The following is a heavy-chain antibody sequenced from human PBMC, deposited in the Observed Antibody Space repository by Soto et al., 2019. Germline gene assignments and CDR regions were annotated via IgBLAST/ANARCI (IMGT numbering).Heavy chain of an antibody. D-gene: IGHD4-17*01. J-gene: IGHJ1*01. Sequence: LRLSCAASGFTFSSYSMNWVRQAPGKGLEWVSYISSSSSTIYYADSVKGRFTISRDNAKNSLYLQMNSLRAEDTAVYYCARDPVTTWNSYFQHWGQGTLVTVSS. V-gene: IGHV3-48*01. CDR2: ISSSSSTI. CDR3: ARDPVTTWNSYFQH. CDR1: GFTFSSYS.